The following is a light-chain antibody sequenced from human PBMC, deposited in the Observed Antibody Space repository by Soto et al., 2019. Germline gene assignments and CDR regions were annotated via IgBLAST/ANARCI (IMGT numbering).Light chain of an antibody. V-gene: IGKV1-5*03. CDR1: QSISSW. Sequence: DIQMTQSPSTLSASVGDRVTITCRASQSISSWLAWYQQKPGKAPKLLIYKASSFESGVPPRFSGSGSGTEFTLTISSLQSDDFATYYCQQYNSYRRTFGQGTKVEIK. CDR2: KAS. CDR3: QQYNSYRRT. J-gene: IGKJ1*01.